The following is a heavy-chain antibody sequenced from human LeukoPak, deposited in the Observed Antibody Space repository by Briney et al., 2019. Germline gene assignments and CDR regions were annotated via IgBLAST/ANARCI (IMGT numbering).Heavy chain of an antibody. CDR1: GFTFNAYA. J-gene: IGHJ4*02. Sequence: GSLRLSCAASGFTFNAYAMSWVRQAPGKGLEWVSTISGSGGSTYYADSVKGRFTISRDNSKNTLYLQMNSLRAEDTAVYYCAKDSSRGYNYGYSDYWGQGTLVTVSS. V-gene: IGHV3-23*01. D-gene: IGHD5-18*01. CDR3: AKDSSRGYNYGYSDY. CDR2: ISGSGGST.